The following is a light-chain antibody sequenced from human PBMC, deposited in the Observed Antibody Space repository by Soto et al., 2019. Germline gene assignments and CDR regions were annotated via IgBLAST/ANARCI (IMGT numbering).Light chain of an antibody. V-gene: IGKV2-28*01. CDR3: LQTKQTRT. CDR2: MGS. Sequence: DIVVTQSPLFLPVTPGEPASISCRSSQSLVHSNGYNYVDWYLQKPGQSPQVLIYMGSNRASGVPDRLSRNKSDTDYTENNSLEEAEDVGADFCLQTKQTRTFGKGTKIEI. J-gene: IGKJ1*01. CDR1: QSLVHSNGYNY.